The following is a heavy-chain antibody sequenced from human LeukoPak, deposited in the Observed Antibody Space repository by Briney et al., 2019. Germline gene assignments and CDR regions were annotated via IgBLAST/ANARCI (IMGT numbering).Heavy chain of an antibody. D-gene: IGHD6-25*01. V-gene: IGHV3-23*01. CDR2: ISGSGGTT. J-gene: IGHJ4*02. CDR1: GFSFSDAW. CDR3: AKFFAPSGGASGWTWTIDN. Sequence: PGGSLRLSCAVSGFSFSDAWMNWVRQPPGKGLEWVAAISGSGGTTYYADFAKGRFSISRDNSENTLYLQMYSLRAEDTAVYYCAKFFAPSGGASGWTWTIDNWGQGTLVIVSS.